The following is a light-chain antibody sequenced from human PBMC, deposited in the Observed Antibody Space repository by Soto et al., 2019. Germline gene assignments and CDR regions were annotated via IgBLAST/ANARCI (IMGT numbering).Light chain of an antibody. V-gene: IGKV3-15*01. CDR3: QQYNNWPQT. Sequence: EIVMTQSPATLSVSPGERATLSCRASQSVSSNLAWYQQKPGQAPRLLIYGASTRATGIPARCSGSGSGTEFTLTISSLKSEDFAVYYCQQYNNWPQTFGQGTKVEIK. J-gene: IGKJ1*01. CDR1: QSVSSN. CDR2: GAS.